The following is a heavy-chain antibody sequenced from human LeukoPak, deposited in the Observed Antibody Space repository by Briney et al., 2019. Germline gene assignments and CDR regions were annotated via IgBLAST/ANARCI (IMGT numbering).Heavy chain of an antibody. CDR3: AKSVVVITFRFDD. J-gene: IGHJ4*02. CDR1: GFTFSTYA. CDR2: MSYDGSKR. D-gene: IGHD2-15*01. Sequence: PGGSLRLSCAASGFTFSTYAVHWVRQAPGKGLEWVAVMSYDGSKRYYADSVKGRFTISRDNSKDMVYLQMNSLRADDTAVYYCAKSVVVITFRFDDWGQGALVTVSS. V-gene: IGHV3-30-3*01.